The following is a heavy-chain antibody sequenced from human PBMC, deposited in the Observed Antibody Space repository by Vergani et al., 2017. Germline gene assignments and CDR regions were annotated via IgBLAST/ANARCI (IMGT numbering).Heavy chain of an antibody. CDR2: IKSDGGIT. D-gene: IGHD3-9*01. Sequence: DVHLAESGGGFFQPGGSLRLSCSASGFSFNSYWMHWVRQVPGKGLLLVSRIKSDGGITAYADSVKGRFTISRDNAQNTLYLQMNSLRVEDTGVYFCARARCIETCYMSNWLDSWGQGTLVTVSS. CDR3: ARARCIETCYMSNWLDS. J-gene: IGHJ5*01. CDR1: GFSFNSYW. V-gene: IGHV3-74*03.